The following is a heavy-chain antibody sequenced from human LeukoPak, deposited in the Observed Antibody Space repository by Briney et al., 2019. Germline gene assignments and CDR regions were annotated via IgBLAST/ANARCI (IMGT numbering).Heavy chain of an antibody. Sequence: SETLSLTCTVSGDSINNYYWSWIRQPPGKGLEWIGYIYTSGSTNYNPSLKSRVTISVDTSKNQFSLKLSSVTAADTAVYYCARYQLGRFNCWFDPWGQGTLVTVSS. CDR2: IYTSGST. D-gene: IGHD2-2*01. CDR1: GDSINNYY. J-gene: IGHJ5*02. CDR3: ARYQLGRFNCWFDP. V-gene: IGHV4-4*09.